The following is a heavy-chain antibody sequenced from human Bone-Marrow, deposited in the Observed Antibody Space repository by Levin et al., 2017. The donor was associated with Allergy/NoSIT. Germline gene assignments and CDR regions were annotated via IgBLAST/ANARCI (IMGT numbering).Heavy chain of an antibody. D-gene: IGHD3-10*01. CDR2: INPKSGGT. CDR3: ARDQAIYGSGSPDY. Sequence: GESLKISCHASGYTLTAYYIHWVRQAPGQGLEWLGWINPKSGGTKYAQKFQGRVTMTRDTSISTVYMEVSRLKSDDTAVYYCARDQAIYGSGSPDYWGQGTLVTVSA. J-gene: IGHJ4*02. V-gene: IGHV1-2*02. CDR1: GYTLTAYY.